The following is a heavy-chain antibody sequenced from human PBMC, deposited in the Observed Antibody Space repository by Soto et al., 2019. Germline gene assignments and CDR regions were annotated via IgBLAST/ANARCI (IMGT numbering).Heavy chain of an antibody. J-gene: IGHJ4*02. CDR3: ARDSRPTGTTFDY. V-gene: IGHV3-74*03. Sequence: PGGSLRLSCAASGFTLSDNWIHWVRRAPGKGLVWVSRINSDGSSVTYADSVKGRFTLSRDNAKNTWYLQMDSLRVEDTAVYYCARDSRPTGTTFDYWGQGTLVTVSS. D-gene: IGHD1-1*01. CDR2: INSDGSSV. CDR1: GFTLSDNW.